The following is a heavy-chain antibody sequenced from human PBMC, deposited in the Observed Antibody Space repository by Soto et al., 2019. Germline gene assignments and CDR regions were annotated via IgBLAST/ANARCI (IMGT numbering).Heavy chain of an antibody. CDR3: VNWNDEDVD. D-gene: IGHD1-1*01. Sequence: EVHLLESGGGFVQPGGSLRLSCVASGFTFSSYAMTWVRQAPGKGLEWVASISGSAISTEYADSVRGRFTISRDNSKNTVFLQMQSLRAVDSATYYCVNWNDEDVDWGQGTLVAVSS. V-gene: IGHV3-23*01. CDR1: GFTFSSYA. CDR2: ISGSAIST. J-gene: IGHJ4*01.